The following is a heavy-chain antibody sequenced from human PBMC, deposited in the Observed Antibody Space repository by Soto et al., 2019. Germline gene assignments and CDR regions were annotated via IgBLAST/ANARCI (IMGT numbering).Heavy chain of an antibody. V-gene: IGHV4-59*01. Sequence: SETLSLTCTVSGDSISSYYWSWIRQPPGKGLEWIGYIYYSGSTNYNPSLKSRVTISVDTSKNQFSLKLSSVTAADTAVYYCARRGANEGYFGTSGQFMGSFWGKGTLVT. D-gene: IGHD3-22*01. CDR3: ARRGANEGYFGTSGQFMGSF. CDR2: IYYSGST. CDR1: GDSISSYY. J-gene: IGHJ4*02.